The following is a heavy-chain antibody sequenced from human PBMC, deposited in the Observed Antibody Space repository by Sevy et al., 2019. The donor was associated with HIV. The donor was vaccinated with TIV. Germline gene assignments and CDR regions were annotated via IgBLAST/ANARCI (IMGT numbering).Heavy chain of an antibody. J-gene: IGHJ6*04. Sequence: GGYLRLSCAASGFTFSSYAMSWVRQAPGKGLEWVSAISGSGGSTYYADSVKGRFTISRDNSKNTLYLQMNSLRAEDTAVHYCAKVSPNDTLVLPAAFVDVWGKGTKVTVSS. D-gene: IGHD2-2*01. CDR3: AKVSPNDTLVLPAAFVDV. CDR1: GFTFSSYA. V-gene: IGHV3-23*01. CDR2: ISGSGGST.